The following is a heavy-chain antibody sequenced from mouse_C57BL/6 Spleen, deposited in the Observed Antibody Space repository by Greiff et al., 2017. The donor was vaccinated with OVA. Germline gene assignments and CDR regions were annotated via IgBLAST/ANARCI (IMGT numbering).Heavy chain of an antibody. V-gene: IGHV5-9*01. J-gene: IGHJ3*01. CDR2: ISGGGGNT. CDR3: ARSDYDYPWFAY. D-gene: IGHD2-4*01. CDR1: GFTFSSYT. Sequence: EVKLVESGGGLVKPGGSLKLSCAASGFTFSSYTMSWVRQTPEKRLEWVATISGGGGNTYYPDSVKGRFTISRDNAKNTLYLQMSSLRSEDTALYYCARSDYDYPWFAYWGQGTLVTVSA.